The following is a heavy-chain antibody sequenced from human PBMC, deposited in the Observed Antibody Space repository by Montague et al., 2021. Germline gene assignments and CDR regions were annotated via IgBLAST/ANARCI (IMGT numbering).Heavy chain of an antibody. CDR2: IYYSGST. D-gene: IGHD2-21*01. V-gene: IGHV4-39*01. CDR3: ARTSKFRDNEGNHYYNALDD. J-gene: IGHJ6*02. CDR1: GGAISSSSCY. Sequence: SETLSLTCNVSGGAISSSSCYWGWIRQPPGKRLDWIGSIYYSGSTYYSPSLKSRVTISADTSQKQFSLKLRSVTAADTAVYYCARTSKFRDNEGNHYYNALDDWGQGTLVTVSS.